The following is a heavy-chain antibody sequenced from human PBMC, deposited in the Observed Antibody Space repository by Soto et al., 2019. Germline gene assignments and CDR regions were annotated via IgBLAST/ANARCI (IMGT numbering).Heavy chain of an antibody. V-gene: IGHV3-23*01. Sequence: PGGSLRLSCAASEFPCSDYARTWVRPAPGKGLEWVSLITGSDGRTYYADSVKGRFTISRDNSKNTLFLQMNSLRAEDTAVYYCAKATYDTTFYPPSFDSWGQGTLVTVSS. CDR1: EFPCSDYA. CDR2: ITGSDGRT. D-gene: IGHD3-22*01. CDR3: AKATYDTTFYPPSFDS. J-gene: IGHJ4*02.